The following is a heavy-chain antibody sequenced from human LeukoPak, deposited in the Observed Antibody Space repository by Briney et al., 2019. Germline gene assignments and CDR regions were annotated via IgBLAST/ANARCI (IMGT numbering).Heavy chain of an antibody. J-gene: IGHJ4*02. CDR2: IRSKANNYAT. CDR1: GFTFSGSA. Sequence: GGSLRLSCTASGFTFSGSAMHWVRQASGRGLEWVGRIRSKANNYATSYAASVKGRFTISRDDAKNTAYLQMNSLKTEDTAVYYCTRLESVTTGDYWGQGTLVTVSS. V-gene: IGHV3-73*01. CDR3: TRLESVTTGDY. D-gene: IGHD4-17*01.